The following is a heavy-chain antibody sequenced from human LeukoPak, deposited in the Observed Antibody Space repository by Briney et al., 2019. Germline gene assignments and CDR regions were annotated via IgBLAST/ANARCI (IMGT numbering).Heavy chain of an antibody. CDR1: GSPISPYH. Sequence: SETLSLTCTVSGSPISPYHWSWIRQPPGKGLEWIAQIYYTGRADYNPSLKSRVTISVDTSNNHVSLKVSSVTAADTAVYYCARHSRYYYYGKDVWGQGTTVTVSS. J-gene: IGHJ6*02. CDR3: ARHSRYYYYGKDV. V-gene: IGHV4-59*08. CDR2: IYYTGRA.